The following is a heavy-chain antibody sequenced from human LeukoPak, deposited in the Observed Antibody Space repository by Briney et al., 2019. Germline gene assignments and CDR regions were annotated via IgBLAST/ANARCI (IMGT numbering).Heavy chain of an antibody. D-gene: IGHD3-16*01. CDR3: ARVGRETDYFDY. CDR1: GGSISSYY. V-gene: IGHV4-59*01. J-gene: IGHJ4*02. Sequence: SETLSLTCTVSGGSISSYYWSWIRQPPGKGLEWIGYIYYSGSTNYNPSLKSRVTISVDTSKNQFSLKLSSVTAADTAVYYCARVGRETDYFDYWGQGTLVTVSS. CDR2: IYYSGST.